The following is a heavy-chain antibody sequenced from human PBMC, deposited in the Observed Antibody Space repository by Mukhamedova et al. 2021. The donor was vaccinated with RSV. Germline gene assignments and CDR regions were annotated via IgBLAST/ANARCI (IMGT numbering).Heavy chain of an antibody. CDR2: ISGSGGST. CDR3: ATTLAARPQGAFDI. Sequence: GKGLEWVSAISGSGGSTYYADSVKGRFTISRDNSKNTLYLQMNSLRAEDTAVYYCATTLAARPQGAFDIWGQGTMVTVSS. D-gene: IGHD6-6*01. J-gene: IGHJ3*02. V-gene: IGHV3-23*01.